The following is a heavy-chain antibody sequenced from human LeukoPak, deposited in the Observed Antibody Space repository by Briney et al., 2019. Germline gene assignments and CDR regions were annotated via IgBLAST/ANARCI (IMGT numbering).Heavy chain of an antibody. V-gene: IGHV3-7*01. CDR3: ARERMYSGSGSTFPYYDY. J-gene: IGHJ4*02. D-gene: IGHD3-10*01. CDR1: GFTFSSYS. Sequence: GGSLRLSCAASGFTFSSYSMNWVRQSPGKGLEWVANIKPDGSEKYYVDSVKGRFTISRDNARNALFLEMNSLRAEDTAVYYCARERMYSGSGSTFPYYDYWGQGTLVIVSS. CDR2: IKPDGSEK.